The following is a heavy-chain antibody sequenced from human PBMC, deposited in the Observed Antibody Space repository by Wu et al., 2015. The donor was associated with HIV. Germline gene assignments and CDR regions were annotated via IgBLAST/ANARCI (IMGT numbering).Heavy chain of an antibody. CDR1: GGTFSSYA. D-gene: IGHD3-16*01. CDR2: INPIFGTA. J-gene: IGHJ3*02. CDR3: ARRGDATARPSSDAFDI. V-gene: IGHV1-69*13. Sequence: QVQLVQSGAEVKKPGSSVKVSCKASGGTFSSYAISWVRQAPGQGLEWMGRINPIFGTANYAQKFQGRVTITADESTSTAYMELSSLRSEDTAVYYCARRGDATARPSSDAFDIWGQGTMVTVSS.